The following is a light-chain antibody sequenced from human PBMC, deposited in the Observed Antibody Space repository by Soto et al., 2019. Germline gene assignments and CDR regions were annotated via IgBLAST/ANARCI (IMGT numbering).Light chain of an antibody. Sequence: EIVLTQSPAILSLSPGARATLSCRASQSVSSYLAWYQQKPGQAPRLLIYDASNRATGIPAMFSGSGSGTDFTLTISSLEPEDFAVYYCQQRSNWPPALTFGGGTKVEIK. J-gene: IGKJ4*01. CDR2: DAS. CDR3: QQRSNWPPALT. CDR1: QSVSSY. V-gene: IGKV3-11*01.